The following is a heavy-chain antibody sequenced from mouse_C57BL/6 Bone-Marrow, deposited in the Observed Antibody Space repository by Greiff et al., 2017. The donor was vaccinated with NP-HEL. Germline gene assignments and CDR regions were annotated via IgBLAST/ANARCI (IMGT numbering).Heavy chain of an antibody. CDR3: ARTRGDYFDY. CDR2: INPNNGGT. J-gene: IGHJ2*01. CDR1: GYTFTDYN. V-gene: IGHV1-22*01. Sequence: VQLKESGPELVKPGASVKMSCKASGYTFTDYNMHWVKQSHGKSLEWIGYINPNNGGTSYNQKFKGKATLTVNKSSSTAYMELRSLTSEDSAVYYCARTRGDYFDYWGQGTTLTVSS.